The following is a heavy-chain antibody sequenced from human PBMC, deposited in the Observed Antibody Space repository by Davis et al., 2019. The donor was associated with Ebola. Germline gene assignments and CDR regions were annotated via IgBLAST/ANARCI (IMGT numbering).Heavy chain of an antibody. Sequence: SETLSLTCTVSGGSISAYYWSWIRQSPGKGMEWIGYVHYSGSTNYNPSLMRRVTILVDTSKNQFSLKLTSVTAADTAVYYCARHFRGLSRWGQGTLVTVSS. J-gene: IGHJ4*02. V-gene: IGHV4-59*08. CDR1: GGSISAYY. CDR2: VHYSGST. D-gene: IGHD3-10*01. CDR3: ARHFRGLSR.